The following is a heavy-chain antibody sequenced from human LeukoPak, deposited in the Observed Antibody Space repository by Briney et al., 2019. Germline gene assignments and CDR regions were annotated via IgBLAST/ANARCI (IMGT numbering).Heavy chain of an antibody. Sequence: GGSLRLSCTVSGFTVSSNSMSWVRQAPGKGLEWVSFIYSDNTHYSDSVKGRFTISRDNAKNSLYLQMNSLRADDTAVYYCARVWGDYAYFNSWGQGTLVTVSS. CDR1: GFTVSSNS. D-gene: IGHD4-17*01. J-gene: IGHJ4*02. CDR2: IYSDNT. CDR3: ARVWGDYAYFNS. V-gene: IGHV3-53*01.